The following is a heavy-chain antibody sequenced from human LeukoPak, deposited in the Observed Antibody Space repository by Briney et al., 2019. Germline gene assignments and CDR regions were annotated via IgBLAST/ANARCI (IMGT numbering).Heavy chain of an antibody. CDR1: GGSISSGDYD. Sequence: SETLSLTGTGSGGSISSGDYDWSWIRQPPGEGLEWIGYIYYSGSTYYNPSLKSRVTISVDTSKNQFSLKLSSVTAADTAVYYCARDDSSGYYYDWGQGTLVTVSS. CDR2: IYYSGST. CDR3: ARDDSSGYYYD. D-gene: IGHD3-22*01. V-gene: IGHV4-30-4*01. J-gene: IGHJ4*02.